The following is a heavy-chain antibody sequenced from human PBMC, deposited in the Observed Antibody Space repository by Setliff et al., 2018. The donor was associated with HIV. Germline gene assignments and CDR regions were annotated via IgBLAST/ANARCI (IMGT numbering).Heavy chain of an antibody. V-gene: IGHV1-69*05. CDR3: ARDFGGYCSSMSCPGLFDP. CDR2: IIPISGTV. J-gene: IGHJ5*02. Sequence: SVKVSCKASGGTFISHPINWVRQAPGQGLEWMGGIIPISGTVNYAQKFWGRVTITTHESTSTAYMELSSLRSEDTAVYYCARDFGGYCSSMSCPGLFDPWGQGTLVTVSS. D-gene: IGHD2-2*01. CDR1: GGTFISHP.